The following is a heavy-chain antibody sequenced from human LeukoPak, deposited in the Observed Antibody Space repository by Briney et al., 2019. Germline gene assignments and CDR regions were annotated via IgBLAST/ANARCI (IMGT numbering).Heavy chain of an antibody. D-gene: IGHD6-19*01. CDR1: GGSISSYY. J-gene: IGHJ1*01. CDR3: ARVSGIAVAGPGEYFQH. V-gene: IGHV4-59*01. CDR2: IYYSGST. Sequence: PSETLSLTCTVSGGSISSYYWSWIRQPPGKGLEWTEYIYYSGSTNYNPSLKSRVTISVDTSKNQFSLKLSSVTAADTAVYYCARVSGIAVAGPGEYFQHWGQGTLVTVSS.